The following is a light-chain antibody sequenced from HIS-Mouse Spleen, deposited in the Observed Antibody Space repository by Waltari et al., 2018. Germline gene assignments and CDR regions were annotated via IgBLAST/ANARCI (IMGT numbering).Light chain of an antibody. CDR3: SSYTSSSTWV. V-gene: IGLV2-14*03. CDR1: SSDVGGYNY. Sequence: QSALTQPASASGSPGQSIPISCPGTSSDVGGYNYVPWYQQHPGKAPKLMIYDVSNRPSGVSNRFSGSKSGNTASLTISGLQAEDEADYYCSSYTSSSTWVFGGGTKLTVL. J-gene: IGLJ3*02. CDR2: DVS.